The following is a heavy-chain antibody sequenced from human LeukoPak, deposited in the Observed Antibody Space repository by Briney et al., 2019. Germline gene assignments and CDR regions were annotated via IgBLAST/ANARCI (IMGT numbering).Heavy chain of an antibody. J-gene: IGHJ6*03. V-gene: IGHV1-69*13. CDR3: ARGSPPPPRYCSSTSCYCYYYYMDV. D-gene: IGHD2-2*01. CDR1: GGTFSSYA. CDR2: IIPIFGTA. Sequence: ASVKVSCKASGGTFSSYAIGWVRQAPGQGLEWMGGIIPIFGTANYAQKFQGRVTITADESTSTAYMELSSLRSEDTAVYYCARGSPPPPRYCSSTSCYCYYYYMDVWGKGTTVTVSS.